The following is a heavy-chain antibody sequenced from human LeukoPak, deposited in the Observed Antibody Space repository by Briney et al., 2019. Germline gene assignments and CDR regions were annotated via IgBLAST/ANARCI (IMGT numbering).Heavy chain of an antibody. Sequence: GGSLRLSCAASGFIFSSYAMNWVRQAPGKGLEWVSAISGSGGSTYYADSVKGRFTISRDNSKNTLYLQMNSLRAEDTAVYYCAKDQWVIAVAGTDFDYWGQGTLVTVSS. CDR3: AKDQWVIAVAGTDFDY. J-gene: IGHJ4*02. CDR2: ISGSGGST. CDR1: GFIFSSYA. D-gene: IGHD6-19*01. V-gene: IGHV3-23*01.